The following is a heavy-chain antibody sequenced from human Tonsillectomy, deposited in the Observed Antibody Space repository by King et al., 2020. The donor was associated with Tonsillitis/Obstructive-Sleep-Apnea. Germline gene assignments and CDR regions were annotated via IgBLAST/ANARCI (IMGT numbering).Heavy chain of an antibody. CDR1: GFTVSSNY. V-gene: IGHV3-66*01. CDR3: ARVLMATIGRFFDY. CDR2: IYSGGST. J-gene: IGHJ4*02. D-gene: IGHD5-12*01. Sequence: VQLVESGGGLVQPGGSLRLSCAASGFTVSSNYMSWVRQAPGKGLEWVSVIYSGGSTYYADSVKGRFTISRDNSKNTLYLQMNSLRAEDTAVYYCARVLMATIGRFFDYWGQGTLVTVSS.